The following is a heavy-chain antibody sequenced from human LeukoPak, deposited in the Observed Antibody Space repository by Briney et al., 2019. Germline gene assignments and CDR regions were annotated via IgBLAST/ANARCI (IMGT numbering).Heavy chain of an antibody. V-gene: IGHV3-9*03. CDR3: AKDIEDGGTGTTGRAFDI. CDR2: ISWNSGSI. Sequence: GGSLRLSCAASGFTFDDYAMHWVRHAPGKGLEWVSGISWNSGSIGYADSVKGRFTISRDNAKNSLYLQMNSLRAEDMALYYCAKDIEDGGTGTTGRAFDIWGQGTMVTVSS. D-gene: IGHD1-7*01. CDR1: GFTFDDYA. J-gene: IGHJ3*02.